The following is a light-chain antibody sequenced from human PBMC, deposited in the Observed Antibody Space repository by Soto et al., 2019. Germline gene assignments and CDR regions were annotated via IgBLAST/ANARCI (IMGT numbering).Light chain of an antibody. CDR3: QQRSNWPPIT. Sequence: EIVLTQFPDTLSLSPGERATLSCRASQSVSSSSLAWYQQRRGQAPRLLIHGASSRATGIPARFSGSGSGTDFTLTISSLEPEDFAVYYCQQRSNWPPITFGQGTRLEIK. J-gene: IGKJ5*01. V-gene: IGKV3-11*01. CDR1: QSVSSSS. CDR2: GAS.